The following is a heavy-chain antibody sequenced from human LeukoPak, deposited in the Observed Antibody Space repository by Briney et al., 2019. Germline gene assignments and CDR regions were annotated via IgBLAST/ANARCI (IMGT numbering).Heavy chain of an antibody. CDR1: GGSISSSSYY. V-gene: IGHV4-39*01. J-gene: IGHJ5*02. Sequence: SETLSLTCTVSGGSISSSSYYWGWIRQPPGKGLEWIGSIYYSGSTYYNPSLKSRVTISVDTSKNQFSLKLSSVTAADTAVYYCARLNDIVVVPAAIFGWFDPWGQGTLVTVSS. CDR2: IYYSGST. D-gene: IGHD2-2*02. CDR3: ARLNDIVVVPAAIFGWFDP.